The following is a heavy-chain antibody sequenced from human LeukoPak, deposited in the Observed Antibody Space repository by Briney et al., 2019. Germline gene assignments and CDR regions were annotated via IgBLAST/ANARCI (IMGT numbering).Heavy chain of an antibody. CDR1: GYTFTGHY. CDR3: ARDLGWSSSH. J-gene: IGHJ4*02. D-gene: IGHD6-6*01. V-gene: IGHV1-2*02. CDR2: INPTGGT. Sequence: ASVKLSCKASGYTFTGHYMSWVRLAPGQGLEWMGWINPTGGTTYAQKVQDRVTMTRDTSINTAYMELSGLRSDDTAVYYCARDLGWSSSHWGQGTLVTVSS.